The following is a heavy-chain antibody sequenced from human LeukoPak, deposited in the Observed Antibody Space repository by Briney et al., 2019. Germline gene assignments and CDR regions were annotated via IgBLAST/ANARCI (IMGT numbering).Heavy chain of an antibody. CDR1: GFTFSSYS. CDR3: ARGGSH. J-gene: IGHJ4*02. D-gene: IGHD3-16*01. Sequence: GGSLRLSCAASGFTFSSYSMNWVRQAPGKGLEWISYISSSSSTIYYADSVKGRFTISRDNAKNSQYLQMNSLRAEDTAVYYCARGGSHWGQGALVTVSS. V-gene: IGHV3-48*01. CDR2: ISSSSSTI.